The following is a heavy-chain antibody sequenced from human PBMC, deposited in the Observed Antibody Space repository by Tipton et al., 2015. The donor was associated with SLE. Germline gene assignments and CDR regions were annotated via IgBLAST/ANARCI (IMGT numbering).Heavy chain of an antibody. CDR2: ISTPI. V-gene: IGHV3-21*01. CDR3: ARDFDYDTKWNLDY. CDR1: GFTFTSYS. Sequence: SLRLSCVASGFTFTSYSMNWVRQAPGKGLEWVSSISTPIYYADSVKGRFTVSRDNARNSLYLHMNSLRIEDTAVYYCARDFDYDTKWNLDYWGQGTLVTVSS. D-gene: IGHD3-22*01. J-gene: IGHJ4*02.